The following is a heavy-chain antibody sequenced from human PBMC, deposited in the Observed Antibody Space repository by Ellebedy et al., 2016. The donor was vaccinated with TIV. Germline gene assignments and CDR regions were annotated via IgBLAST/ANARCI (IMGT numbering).Heavy chain of an antibody. CDR1: GYSFTSYW. Sequence: GESLKISXKGSGYSFTSYWIGWVRQMPGKGLEWMGIIYPGDSETRYSPSFQGQVTISVDKSISTAYVQWSSLKASDTGMYHCARVRADDSGSYDAFDIWGQGTRVIVSS. CDR3: ARVRADDSGSYDAFDI. D-gene: IGHD6-6*01. J-gene: IGHJ3*02. V-gene: IGHV5-51*01. CDR2: IYPGDSET.